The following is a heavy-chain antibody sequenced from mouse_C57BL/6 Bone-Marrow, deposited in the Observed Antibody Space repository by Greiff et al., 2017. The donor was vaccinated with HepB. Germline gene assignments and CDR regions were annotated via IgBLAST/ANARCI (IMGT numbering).Heavy chain of an antibody. CDR3: ARAVVEYYFDD. J-gene: IGHJ2*01. CDR2: IYPRSGNT. Sequence: QVQLKQSGAELARPGASVKLSCKASGYTFTSYGISWVKQSTGQGLEWIGEIYPRSGNTYYNEKFKGQATLTADKSSSTAYMELRSLTSEDSAVYFCARAVVEYYFDDWGQGTTLTVSS. D-gene: IGHD1-1*01. CDR1: GYTFTSYG. V-gene: IGHV1-81*01.